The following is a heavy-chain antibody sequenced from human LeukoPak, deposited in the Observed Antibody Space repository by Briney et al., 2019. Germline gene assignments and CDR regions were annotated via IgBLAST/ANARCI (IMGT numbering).Heavy chain of an antibody. J-gene: IGHJ4*02. CDR3: AREEAYDSSGLTFDY. CDR2: ISGSGGST. Sequence: AGGSLRLSCAASGFTFSSYAMSWVRQAPGKGLEWVSAISGSGGSTYYADSVKGRFTIPRDNSKNTLYLQMNSLRAEDTAVYYCAREEAYDSSGLTFDYWGQGTLVTVSS. D-gene: IGHD3-22*01. V-gene: IGHV3-23*01. CDR1: GFTFSSYA.